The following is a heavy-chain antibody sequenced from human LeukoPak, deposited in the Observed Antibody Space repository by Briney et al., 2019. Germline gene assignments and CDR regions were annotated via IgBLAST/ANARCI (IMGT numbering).Heavy chain of an antibody. J-gene: IGHJ4*02. D-gene: IGHD3-10*01. CDR1: GYSFTSYW. CDR2: FYPGDSDT. V-gene: IGHV5-51*01. CDR3: ARSRGSGSYYTPFDY. Sequence: GESLKISCKGSGYSFTSYWIGWVRQMPGKGLEWMGIFYPGDSDTRYSPSFQGQVTISADKSISTAYLQWSSLKASDTAMYYCARSRGSGSYYTPFDYWGQGTLVTVSS.